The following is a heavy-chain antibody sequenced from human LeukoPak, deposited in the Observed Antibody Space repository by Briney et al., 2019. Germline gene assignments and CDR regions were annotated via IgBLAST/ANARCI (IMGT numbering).Heavy chain of an antibody. Sequence: PGGSLRLSCAASGFTFSSYGMHWVRQARGKGLEWVSYISSSGSTIYYADSVKGRFTISRDNAKNSLYLQMNSLRAEDTAVYYCAELGITMIGGVWGKGTTVTISS. J-gene: IGHJ6*04. D-gene: IGHD3-10*02. V-gene: IGHV3-48*04. CDR3: AELGITMIGGV. CDR2: ISSSGSTI. CDR1: GFTFSSYG.